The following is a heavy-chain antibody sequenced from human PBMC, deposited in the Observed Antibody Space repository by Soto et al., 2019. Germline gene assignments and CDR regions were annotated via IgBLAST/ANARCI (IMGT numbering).Heavy chain of an antibody. V-gene: IGHV3-64*01. CDR2: ISSNGRST. D-gene: IGHD2-8*01. CDR1: GFTFSTYA. CDR3: ARDRCTNGVCYAPSDY. Sequence: EVQLVESGGGLVQPGGSLRLSCATSGFTFSTYAMHWVRQAPGKGLEYVSAISSNGRSTYYANSVKGRFTISRDNSKNTLYLQMDSLIAEDMAVYYCARDRCTNGVCYAPSDYWGQGTLVTVSS. J-gene: IGHJ4*02.